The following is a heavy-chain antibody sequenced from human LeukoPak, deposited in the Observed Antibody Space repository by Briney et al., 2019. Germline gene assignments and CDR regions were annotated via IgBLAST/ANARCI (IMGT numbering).Heavy chain of an antibody. CDR1: GCIFSRYL. J-gene: IGHJ6*03. Sequence: ASVKVSCKASGCIFSRYLISWVGQAPGRGLDWMGGIITIFGTENYLQKLRDRAMLTVDEYTRTAYMELSRLRYEDTAVYYCARDPGIAVAGTPSYYYYYMDVWGKGTTVTVP. V-gene: IGHV1-69*13. CDR2: IITIFGTE. CDR3: ARDPGIAVAGTPSYYYYYMDV. D-gene: IGHD6-19*01.